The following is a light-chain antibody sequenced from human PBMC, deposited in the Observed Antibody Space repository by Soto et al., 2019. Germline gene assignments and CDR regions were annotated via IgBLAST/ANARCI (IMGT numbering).Light chain of an antibody. CDR1: QRISSN. V-gene: IGKV3D-15*01. CDR3: QHYNNWPPYT. CDR2: GAS. Sequence: EIVMTQSPDTLSVSPGERATLSCRASQRISSNLVWYQQKPGQAPRLLIYGASTRATGVPARFSGRGSETDFTLTISNLQSEDCAVYYCQHYNNWPPYTFGQGTKLEIK. J-gene: IGKJ2*01.